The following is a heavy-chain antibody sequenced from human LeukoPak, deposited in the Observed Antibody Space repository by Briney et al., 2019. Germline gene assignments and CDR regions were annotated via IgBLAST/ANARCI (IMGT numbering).Heavy chain of an antibody. D-gene: IGHD1-26*01. CDR2: INSDGSST. CDR1: GFTFSSYW. J-gene: IGHJ4*02. V-gene: IGHV3-74*01. CDR3: ARGSQRVIVGASHFDY. Sequence: GGSLRLSCAASGFTFSSYWMHWVRQAPGKGLVWVSRINSDGSSTSYADSVKGRFTISRDNAKNTLYLQMNSLRAEDTAVYYCARGSQRVIVGASHFDYWGQGTLVTVSS.